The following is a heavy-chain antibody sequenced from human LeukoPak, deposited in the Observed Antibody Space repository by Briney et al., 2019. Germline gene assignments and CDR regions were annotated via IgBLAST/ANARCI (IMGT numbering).Heavy chain of an antibody. CDR1: GFNFITAA. J-gene: IGHJ3*01. V-gene: IGHV3-23*01. Sequence: GGSLRLSCAASGFNFITAAMTWVRQAPGKGLEWVSLIGPSGGSTYYADSVKGRFTISRDNSNHTLSPQMNSLRVEDTAIYYCVKDIQLSTWGLGTMVTVSS. D-gene: IGHD5-24*01. CDR3: VKDIQLST. CDR2: IGPSGGST.